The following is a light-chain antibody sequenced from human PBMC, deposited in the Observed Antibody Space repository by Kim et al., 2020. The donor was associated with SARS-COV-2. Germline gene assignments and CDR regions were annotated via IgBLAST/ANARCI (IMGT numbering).Light chain of an antibody. Sequence: DIQMTQSPSSLSASAGDRVTITCRASQSISNYLNWYQQKPGKAPKLLIYAASSLQTGVPSRFSGSGSGTGFTLTISSLQPEDCATYYCQQSYKLPYTFGQGTKLEI. CDR2: AAS. J-gene: IGKJ2*01. CDR3: QQSYKLPYT. CDR1: QSISNY. V-gene: IGKV1-39*01.